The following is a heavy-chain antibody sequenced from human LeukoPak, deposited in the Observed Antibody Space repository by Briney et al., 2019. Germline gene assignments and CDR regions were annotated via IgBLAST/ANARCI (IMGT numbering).Heavy chain of an antibody. D-gene: IGHD5-12*01. V-gene: IGHV3-11*01. CDR2: ITSSGDDI. J-gene: IGHJ4*02. CDR3: ASDIVATSGDF. Sequence: PGGSLILSCAASGFTFSDYYMSWIRQAPGKGLEWVAYITSSGDDIYYADSVKGRFTISRDNAENALFLRMSSLRVEDTATYYCASDIVATSGDFWGQGTLVSVSS. CDR1: GFTFSDYY.